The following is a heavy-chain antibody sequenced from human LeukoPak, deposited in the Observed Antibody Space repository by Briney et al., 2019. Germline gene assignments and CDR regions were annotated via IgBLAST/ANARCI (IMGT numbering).Heavy chain of an antibody. CDR2: IYSGGST. V-gene: IGHV3-66*02. J-gene: IGHJ6*03. CDR1: GFTVSSNY. CDR3: AGYKLVSYYYYYMDV. Sequence: GGSLRLSCAASGFTVSSNYMSWVRQAPGKGLEWVSVIYSGGSTYYADSVKGRFTISRDNSKNTLYLQMNSLRAEDTAVYYCAGYKLVSYYYYYMDVWGKGTTVTVSS. D-gene: IGHD3-10*01.